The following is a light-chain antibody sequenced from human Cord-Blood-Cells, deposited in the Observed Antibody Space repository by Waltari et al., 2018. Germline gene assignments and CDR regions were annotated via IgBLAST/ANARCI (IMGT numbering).Light chain of an antibody. J-gene: IGLJ3*02. V-gene: IGLV2-23*01. Sequence: QSALTQPASVSGSPGQSITISCTGTSSDVGSYTFVSCYQHHPGKAPRLLFYEGSRRPPVVSNRFSGSKSGNTASLTISGLQAEDEADYYCCSYAGSSTFWVFGGGTKLTVL. CDR3: CSYAGSSTFWV. CDR1: SSDVGSYTF. CDR2: EGS.